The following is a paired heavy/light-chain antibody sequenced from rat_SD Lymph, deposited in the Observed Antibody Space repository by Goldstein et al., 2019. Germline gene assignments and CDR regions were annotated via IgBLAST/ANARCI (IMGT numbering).Light chain of an antibody. CDR1: KSVSTY. CDR3: QQSNELPLT. V-gene: IGKV3S6*01. J-gene: IGKJ5*01. CDR2: SAS. Sequence: DTVLTQSPALAVSLGQRVTISCRASKSVSTYMHWYQQKSGQQPKLLIYSASNLESGVPSRFSGSGSGTDFTLTIDPVEADDIANYYCQQSNELPLTFGSGTKLEIK.
Heavy chain of an antibody. D-gene: IGHD1-2*01. CDR3: ARPYSSYVMDA. J-gene: IGHJ4*01. Sequence: QVQLQQSGAELTKPGSSVKISCKASGYTFTSYDISWIKQRPGQALEWIGAINPGSGGTGYNEKFKGKATLTVDKSSSTAFMQLSSLTPEDTAVYYCARPYSSYVMDAWGQGASVTVSS. CDR2: INPGSGGT. V-gene: IGHV1-60*01. CDR1: GYTFTSYD.